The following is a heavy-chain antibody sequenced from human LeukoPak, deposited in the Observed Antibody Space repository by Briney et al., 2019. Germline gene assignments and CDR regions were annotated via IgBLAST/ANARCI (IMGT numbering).Heavy chain of an antibody. CDR2: IYSGGST. CDR1: GFTFSGYA. D-gene: IGHD3-10*01. CDR3: ARVGSSGAFDI. J-gene: IGHJ3*02. Sequence: GGSLRLSCAASGFTFSGYAMSWVRQAPGKGLEWVSVIYSGGSTYYADSVKGRFTISRDNSKNTLYLQMNSLRAEDTAVYYCARVGSSGAFDIWGQGTMVTVSS. V-gene: IGHV3-53*01.